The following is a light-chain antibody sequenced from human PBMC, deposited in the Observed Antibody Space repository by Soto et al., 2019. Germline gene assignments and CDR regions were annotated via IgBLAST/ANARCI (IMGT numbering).Light chain of an antibody. CDR2: SNN. CDR1: SSNIGANT. Sequence: QPVLTQPPSASGTPGQRVTISCSGSSSNIGANTVNWYQQLPGTAPKLLIYSNNQRPSGVPDRFSGSKSGTSASLAITGLQAEDEADYYCQSYDSSLSGVVFGGGTKVTVL. J-gene: IGLJ2*01. CDR3: QSYDSSLSGVV. V-gene: IGLV1-44*01.